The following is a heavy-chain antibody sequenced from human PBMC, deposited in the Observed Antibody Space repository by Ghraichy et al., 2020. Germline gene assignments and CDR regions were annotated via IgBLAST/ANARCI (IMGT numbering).Heavy chain of an antibody. J-gene: IGHJ4*02. D-gene: IGHD3-10*01. Sequence: GGSLRLSCDDSGSIVFSNDLYSLRQAPGKGLEWVSVMYAGGSTYYADSVKGRFTVSKDSLKKTLFLQMDSLRTEDTAVYYCTRGFSPRGNFDWWGQGTLVTVSS. CDR2: MYAGGST. V-gene: IGHV3-66*02. CDR3: TRGFSPRGNFDW. CDR1: GSIVFSND.